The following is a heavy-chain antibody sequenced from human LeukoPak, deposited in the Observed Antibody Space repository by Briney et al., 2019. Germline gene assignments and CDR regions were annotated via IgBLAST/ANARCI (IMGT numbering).Heavy chain of an antibody. Sequence: GGSLRLSCAASGFTFSSYSMNWVRQAPGKGLEWVAVISYDGSNKYYADSVKGRFTISRDNSKNTLYLQMDSLRAEDTAVYYCAHGGNSDAFDIWGQGTMVTVSS. D-gene: IGHD4-23*01. CDR3: AHGGNSDAFDI. J-gene: IGHJ3*02. CDR1: GFTFSSYS. V-gene: IGHV3-30*03. CDR2: ISYDGSNK.